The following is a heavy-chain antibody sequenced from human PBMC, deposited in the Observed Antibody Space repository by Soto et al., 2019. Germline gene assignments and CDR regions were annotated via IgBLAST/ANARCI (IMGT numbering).Heavy chain of an antibody. D-gene: IGHD6-6*01. J-gene: IGHJ4*02. V-gene: IGHV1-3*01. CDR1: GDTFTAYG. CDR2: INAGNGDT. CDR3: ATDVSSSIEC. Sequence: GASVKVSCKASGDTFTAYGFHWVRQAPGHRLEWMGWINAGNGDTKYSQKFQDRVTITRDTSASIAYMEMSSLRSEDTTVYYCATDVSSSIECWGQGTLVTVSS.